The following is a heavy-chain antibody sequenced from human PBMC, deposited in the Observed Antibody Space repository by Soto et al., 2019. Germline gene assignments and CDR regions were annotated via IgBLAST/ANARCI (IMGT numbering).Heavy chain of an antibody. V-gene: IGHV1-69*13. Sequence: SVKVSCKASGGTFSSYAISWVRQAPGQGLEWMGGIIPIFGTANYAQKFQGRVTITADESTSTAYMELSSLRSEDTAVYYCARDGRLELPSYYYYYGMDVWGQGTTVTVSS. D-gene: IGHD1-7*01. CDR3: ARDGRLELPSYYYYYGMDV. CDR2: IIPIFGTA. J-gene: IGHJ6*02. CDR1: GGTFSSYA.